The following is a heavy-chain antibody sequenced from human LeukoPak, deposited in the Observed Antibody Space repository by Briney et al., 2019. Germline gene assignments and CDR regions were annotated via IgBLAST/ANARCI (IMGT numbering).Heavy chain of an antibody. J-gene: IGHJ5*02. CDR3: ARERITMVRGVIGRFDP. V-gene: IGHV3-11*04. CDR1: GFTFSDYY. Sequence: KPGGSLRLSCAASGFTFSDYYMSWIRQAPGKGLEWVSYISSSGSTIYYADSVKGRFTISRDNAKNSLYLQMNSLRAEDTAVYYCARERITMVRGVIGRFDPWGQGTLVTVSS. CDR2: ISSSGSTI. D-gene: IGHD3-10*01.